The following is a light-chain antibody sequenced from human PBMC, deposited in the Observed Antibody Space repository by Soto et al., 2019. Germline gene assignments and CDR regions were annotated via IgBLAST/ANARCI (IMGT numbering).Light chain of an antibody. CDR1: SSNIKNNY. Sequence: QSALTQPPSVSAAPGQKVTISCSGSSSNIKNNYVSWYQHLPGTAPKLLIYDNDKRPSGIPDRFSGSKSGTSATLDISGLQTGDEADYYCGTWDSGLSVGVFGGGTKVTVL. CDR2: DND. V-gene: IGLV1-51*01. CDR3: GTWDSGLSVGV. J-gene: IGLJ3*02.